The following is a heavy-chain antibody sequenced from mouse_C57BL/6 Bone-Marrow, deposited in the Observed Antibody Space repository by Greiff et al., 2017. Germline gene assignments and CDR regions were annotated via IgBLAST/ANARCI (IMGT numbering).Heavy chain of an antibody. V-gene: IGHV5-9-1*02. Sequence: EVKLVESGEGLVKPGGSLKLSCAASGFTFSSYAMSWVRQTPEKRLEWVAYISSGGDYIYYADTVKGRFTISRDNARNTLYLQMSSLKSEDTAMYYCTRGLGPLFAYWGQGTLVTVSA. J-gene: IGHJ3*01. CDR1: GFTFSSYA. D-gene: IGHD4-1*01. CDR3: TRGLGPLFAY. CDR2: ISSGGDYI.